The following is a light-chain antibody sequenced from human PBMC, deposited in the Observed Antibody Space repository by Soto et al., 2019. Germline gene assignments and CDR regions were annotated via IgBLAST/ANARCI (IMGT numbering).Light chain of an antibody. Sequence: EIELTQSPGTLSLSPGEGATLSCRASQSVSSSYLAWYQQKPGQTPRLLIYGASISATGIADRFSGSGSCTDVTLIISRLEPEDVAVSYCQQYVTSPEWTFGQGTKVEIK. CDR1: QSVSSSY. CDR2: GAS. J-gene: IGKJ1*01. CDR3: QQYVTSPEWT. V-gene: IGKV3-20*01.